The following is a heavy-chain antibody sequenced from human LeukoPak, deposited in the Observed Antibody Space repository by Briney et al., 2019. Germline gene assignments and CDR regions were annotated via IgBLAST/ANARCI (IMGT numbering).Heavy chain of an antibody. Sequence: GGSLRLSCAASGFTFGSSALSWVRQTPGKGLEWVSAISGRGDDTFHADSVKGRFTISRDNSKNTLYLQMNSLRAGDTAVYYCGKGGGAADYWGQGTLVTVSS. V-gene: IGHV3-23*01. J-gene: IGHJ4*02. CDR1: GFTFGSSA. D-gene: IGHD3-16*01. CDR2: ISGRGDDT. CDR3: GKGGGAADY.